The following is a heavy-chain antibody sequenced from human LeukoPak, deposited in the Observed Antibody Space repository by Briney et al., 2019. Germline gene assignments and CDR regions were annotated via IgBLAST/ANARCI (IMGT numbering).Heavy chain of an antibody. CDR1: GFTLSTFY. CDR3: ARADCCGPTCYLRHSWFDP. Sequence: GGTLRLSCAASGFTLSTFYMNWGRQPPGGRLEGVSAISNSSRYIYYRDSVKCRFTISRYNAKNSLYLQMNSLTVEDTAVYYCARADCCGPTCYLRHSWFDPWGQGTLVTVSS. V-gene: IGHV3-21*06. CDR2: ISNSSRYI. D-gene: IGHD2-2*01. J-gene: IGHJ5*02.